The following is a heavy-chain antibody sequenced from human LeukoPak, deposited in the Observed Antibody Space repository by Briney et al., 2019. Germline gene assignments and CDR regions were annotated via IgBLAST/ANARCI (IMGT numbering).Heavy chain of an antibody. CDR3: ARLELDHKNLGIYDSSGYSVDY. CDR2: IYHSGST. D-gene: IGHD3-22*01. Sequence: SQTLSLTCTVSGGSISSGGYYWSWIRQPPGKGLEWIGYIYHSGSTYYNPSLKSRVTISVDRSKNQFSLKLSSVTAADTAVYYCARLELDHKNLGIYDSSGYSVDYWGQGTLVTVSS. CDR1: GGSISSGGYY. V-gene: IGHV4-30-2*01. J-gene: IGHJ4*02.